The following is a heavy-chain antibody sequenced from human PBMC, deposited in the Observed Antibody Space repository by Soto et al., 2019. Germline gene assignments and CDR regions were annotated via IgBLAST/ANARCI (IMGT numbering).Heavy chain of an antibody. Sequence: LRLSCAASGFTFSSYGMHWVRQAPGKGLEWVAVISYHGSNKYYADSVKGRFTIYRDNSKNTLYLQMNSLRAEDTAVYYCAKLPDTAMVKAPKDYWGQGTLVTVSS. CDR1: GFTFSSYG. CDR2: ISYHGSNK. J-gene: IGHJ4*02. V-gene: IGHV3-30*18. D-gene: IGHD5-18*01. CDR3: AKLPDTAMVKAPKDY.